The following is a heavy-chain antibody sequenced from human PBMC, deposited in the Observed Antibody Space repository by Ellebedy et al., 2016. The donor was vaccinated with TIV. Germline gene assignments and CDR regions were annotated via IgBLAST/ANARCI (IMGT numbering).Heavy chain of an antibody. CDR3: ARVGWLQFEIDY. J-gene: IGHJ4*02. V-gene: IGHV4-59*08. D-gene: IGHD5-24*01. Sequence: MPSETLSLTCTVSGGSISSYYWSWIRQPPGKGLEWIGYIYYSGSTYYNPSLKSRVTISVDTSKNQFSLKLSSVTAADTAVYYCARVGWLQFEIDYWGQGTLVTVSS. CDR2: IYYSGST. CDR1: GGSISSYY.